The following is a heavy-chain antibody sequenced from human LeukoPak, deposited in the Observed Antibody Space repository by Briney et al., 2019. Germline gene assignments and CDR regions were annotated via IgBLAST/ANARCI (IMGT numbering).Heavy chain of an antibody. V-gene: IGHV3-7*03. CDR3: ARSSYSSSSIV. CDR2: INSDGSEG. CDR1: GFTFCGFW. D-gene: IGHD6-6*01. J-gene: IGHJ3*01. Sequence: GVSLRLSCAVSGFTFCGFWMSWSRQAPGKGLEWVASINSDGSEGYYTDVVKGRFTISRGNAKNSLYLQINSLRAEDTAVYYCARSSYSSSSIVWGQGTMVAVSS.